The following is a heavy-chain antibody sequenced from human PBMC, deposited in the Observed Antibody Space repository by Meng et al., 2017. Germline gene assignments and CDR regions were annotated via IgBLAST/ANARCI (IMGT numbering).Heavy chain of an antibody. D-gene: IGHD3-3*01. CDR3: ARGPRRFWSGYRLYYFDN. Sequence: QVQLMQSGAEVKKPGASVKVSCKASGYTFTSYGISWARQAPGQGLEWMGWISAYDGDTKYAQNLQGRLTMTTDTSTSTAYMVLRSLRSDDTAVYYCARGPRRFWSGYRLYYFDNWGQGTLVTVSS. V-gene: IGHV1-18*01. CDR1: GYTFTSYG. CDR2: ISAYDGDT. J-gene: IGHJ4*02.